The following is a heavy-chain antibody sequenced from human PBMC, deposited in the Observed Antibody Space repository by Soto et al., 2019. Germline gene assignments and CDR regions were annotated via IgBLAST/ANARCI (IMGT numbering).Heavy chain of an antibody. J-gene: IGHJ4*02. Sequence: PGGSLRLSCAASGFTFSNYAMHWVRQAPGKGLEWVAVISYDGSNKYYADSVKGRFTISRDNSKNTLYLQMNSLRAEDTAVYYFASSSSSIAVAGYQDYWGQGTLVTVSS. CDR1: GFTFSNYA. V-gene: IGHV3-30-3*01. CDR2: ISYDGSNK. CDR3: ASSSSSIAVAGYQDY. D-gene: IGHD6-19*01.